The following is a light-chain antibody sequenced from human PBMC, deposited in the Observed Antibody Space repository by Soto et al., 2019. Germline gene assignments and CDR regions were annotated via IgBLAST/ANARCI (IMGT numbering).Light chain of an antibody. J-gene: IGKJ1*01. Sequence: IVFTQSPCTLSLSPGERATLSCRASQSVSNNYLAWYQQKPGQAPRLLIYGASNRATGIPARFSGSGSGTEFTLTISGLQSEDFAVYYCQQYNNWRTFGQGTKVDIK. CDR2: GAS. CDR1: QSVSNN. CDR3: QQYNNWRT. V-gene: IGKV3D-15*01.